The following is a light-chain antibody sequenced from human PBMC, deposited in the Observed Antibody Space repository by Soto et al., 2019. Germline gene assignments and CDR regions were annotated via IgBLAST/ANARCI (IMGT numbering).Light chain of an antibody. V-gene: IGLV2-8*01. CDR2: EVS. Sequence: QSVLTQPPSASGSPGQSVTISCTGNSSDVGGYNYVSWYQQHPGKVPKLLIYEVSKRPSGVPDRFSGSKSGNTASLTVSGLQAEDEADFYCTSYSGSSNNLVFGGRTKVTVL. CDR3: TSYSGSSNNLV. J-gene: IGLJ2*01. CDR1: SSDVGGYNY.